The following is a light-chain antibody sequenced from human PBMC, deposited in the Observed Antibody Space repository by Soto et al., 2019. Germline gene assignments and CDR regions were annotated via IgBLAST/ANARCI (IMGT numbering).Light chain of an antibody. CDR3: CSYAGGPYV. CDR2: DVS. Sequence: QSALTQPRSVSASPGQSVAISCTGTSSDVGRYNYVSWYQQHPGKAPKLMIYDVSKRPSGVPDRFSGSKSGNTASLTISGLQAEDEADYYCCSYAGGPYVFGTGTKVTVL. V-gene: IGLV2-11*01. CDR1: SSDVGRYNY. J-gene: IGLJ1*01.